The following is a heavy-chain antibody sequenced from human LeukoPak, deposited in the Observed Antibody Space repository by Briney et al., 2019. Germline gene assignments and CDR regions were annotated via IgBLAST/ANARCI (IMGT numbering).Heavy chain of an antibody. CDR3: ARDLGTVLDY. D-gene: IGHD1-1*01. CDR1: GGSISSGGYS. CDR2: IYHSGST. V-gene: IGHV4-30-2*01. J-gene: IGHJ4*02. Sequence: NPSQTLSLTCAVSGGSISSGGYSWSWIRQPPGKGLEWIGYIYHSGSTYYNSSLKSRVTITVDRSKNQFSLKLSSVTAADTAVYYCARDLGTVLDYWGQGTLVTVSS.